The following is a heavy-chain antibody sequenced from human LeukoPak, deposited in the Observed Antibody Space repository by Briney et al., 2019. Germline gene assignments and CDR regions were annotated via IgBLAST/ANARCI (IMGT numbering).Heavy chain of an antibody. D-gene: IGHD2-2*01. V-gene: IGHV1-69*05. J-gene: IGHJ3*02. CDR3: ARYCSSTSCQIKDAFDI. Sequence: SVKVSCKASGGTFSSYAISWVRQAPGQGLEWMGGIIPIFGTANYAQKFQGRVTMTRDTSISTAYMELSGLRSDDTAVYYCARYCSSTSCQIKDAFDIWGQGTMVTVSS. CDR1: GGTFSSYA. CDR2: IIPIFGTA.